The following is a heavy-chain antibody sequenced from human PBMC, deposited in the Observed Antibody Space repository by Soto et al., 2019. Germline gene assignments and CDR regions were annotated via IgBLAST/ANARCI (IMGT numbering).Heavy chain of an antibody. J-gene: IGHJ6*02. V-gene: IGHV3-49*04. Sequence: GGSLRLSCTASGFTFGDYAMSWVRQAPGKGLEWVGFIRSKAYGGTTEYAASVKGRFTISRDDSKSIAYLQMNSLKTEDTAVYYRTVNLAKHIYYYGMDVWGQGTTVTVSS. CDR1: GFTFGDYA. D-gene: IGHD3-3*02. CDR2: IRSKAYGGTT. CDR3: TVNLAKHIYYYGMDV.